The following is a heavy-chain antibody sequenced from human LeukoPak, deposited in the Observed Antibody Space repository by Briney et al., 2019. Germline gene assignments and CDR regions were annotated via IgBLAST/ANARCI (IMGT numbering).Heavy chain of an antibody. CDR3: ARDSAYDFWSGYKIGNWFDP. D-gene: IGHD3-3*01. Sequence: GGSLRLSCAASGFTFSIYGMHWVRQAPGKGLEWVAVIWYDGSNKYYADSVKGRFTISRDNSKNTLYLQMNSLRAEDTAVYYCARDSAYDFWSGYKIGNWFDPWGQGTLVTVSS. V-gene: IGHV3-33*01. CDR1: GFTFSIYG. CDR2: IWYDGSNK. J-gene: IGHJ5*02.